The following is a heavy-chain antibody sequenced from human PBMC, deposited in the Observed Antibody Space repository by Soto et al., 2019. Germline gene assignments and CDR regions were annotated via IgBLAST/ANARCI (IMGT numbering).Heavy chain of an antibody. D-gene: IGHD5-12*01. CDR3: ARISGYRTYYYYYYMDV. CDR1: GGSISSYY. Sequence: SETLSLTCAVSGGSISSYYCSWIRQPPGKGLEWIGYMYYSGSTNYNPSLKSRVTISVDTSRNQFSLKLSSVTAADTAVYYCARISGYRTYYYYYYMDVWGKGTTVTVSS. CDR2: MYYSGST. J-gene: IGHJ6*03. V-gene: IGHV4-59*08.